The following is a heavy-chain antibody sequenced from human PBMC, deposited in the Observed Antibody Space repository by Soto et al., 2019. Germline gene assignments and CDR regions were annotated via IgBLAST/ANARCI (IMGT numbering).Heavy chain of an antibody. V-gene: IGHV3-72*01. CDR3: TVWGSGNDFGAA. J-gene: IGHJ4*02. CDR1: GFTFSDHY. CDR2: SKNKADSYTT. D-gene: IGHD3-10*01. Sequence: EVQLVESGGGLVQPGGSLRLSCAASGFTFSDHYMDWVRQAPGKGLEWVGRSKNKADSYTTEYAASVKGRFTSSSDGSKNSPFLQMNSLKTEDTAVYYCTVWGSGNDFGAAWGQGILVTVSS.